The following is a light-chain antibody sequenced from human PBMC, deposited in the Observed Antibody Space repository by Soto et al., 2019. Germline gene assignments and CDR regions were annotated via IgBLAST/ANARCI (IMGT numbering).Light chain of an antibody. J-gene: IGKJ5*01. CDR1: QSISNR. V-gene: IGKV1-5*01. CDR2: DAS. CDR3: QRYDSLPT. Sequence: IQITQSPSTLSASLGDRVTITFRASQSISNRLAWYQQKPGKAPKVLIYDASSLESGVPSRFSGSGSGTEFILTISSLQPDDIATYYCQRYDSLPTFGEGTRLEIK.